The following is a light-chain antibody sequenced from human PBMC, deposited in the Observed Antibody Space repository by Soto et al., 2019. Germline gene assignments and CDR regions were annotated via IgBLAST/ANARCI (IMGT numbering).Light chain of an antibody. Sequence: DIQMTQSPSSLSASVGDRVTITCRASQNLDNYLNWYQQKPGKAPNLLIYAASRLQSGVPSRCAGSGYGTHFTLTITSLHPEDVGAYFCKQSSSTPIYSFGQGTNVEMK. V-gene: IGKV1-39*01. CDR3: KQSSSTPIYS. CDR1: QNLDNY. J-gene: IGKJ2*03. CDR2: AAS.